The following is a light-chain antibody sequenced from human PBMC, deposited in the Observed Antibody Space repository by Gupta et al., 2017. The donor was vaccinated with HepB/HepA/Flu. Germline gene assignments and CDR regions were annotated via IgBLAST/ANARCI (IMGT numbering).Light chain of an antibody. CDR3: QQQHCYPHT. Sequence: DIQMTQSPSSLSASVGDRVTITCRASQDIDIHLAWFQQKPGKAPKSLMYSTSSLQSGIPSKFSGSRSGTDFTLTISNRQTEEFATYYCQQQHCYPHTFGRGTNVEIK. V-gene: IGKV1-16*02. CDR1: QDIDIH. J-gene: IGKJ4*01. CDR2: STS.